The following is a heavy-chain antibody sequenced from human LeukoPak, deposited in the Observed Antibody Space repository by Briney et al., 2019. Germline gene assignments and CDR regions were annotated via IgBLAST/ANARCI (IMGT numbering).Heavy chain of an antibody. CDR1: GGSISSSRFY. CDR2: IYYSGST. CDR3: ARRPQGWFDP. J-gene: IGHJ5*02. V-gene: IGHV4-39*07. Sequence: SETLSLTCTVSGGSISSSRFYWGWIRQPPGKGLEWIGSIYYSGSTYYNPSLKSRVTISVDTSKNQFSLKLTSVTAADTAVYYCARRPQGWFDPWGQGTLVTVSS.